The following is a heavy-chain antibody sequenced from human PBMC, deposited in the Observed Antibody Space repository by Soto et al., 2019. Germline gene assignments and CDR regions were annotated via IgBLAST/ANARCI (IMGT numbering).Heavy chain of an antibody. CDR1: GGTFSSYA. V-gene: IGHV1-69*05. CDR3: ERDVIAAAGTGG. CDR2: IIPIFGTA. Sequence: QVQLVQSGAEVKKPGSSVKVSCKASGGTFSSYAISWVRQAPGQGLEWMGGIIPIFGTANYAQKFQGRVTITPDEAASTAYMDLSSLRSEDTAVYYLERDVIAAAGTGGWGQGTLLTVSS. D-gene: IGHD6-13*01. J-gene: IGHJ4*02.